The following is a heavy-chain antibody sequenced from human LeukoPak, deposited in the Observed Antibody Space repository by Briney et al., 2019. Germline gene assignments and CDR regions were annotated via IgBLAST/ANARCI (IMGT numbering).Heavy chain of an antibody. D-gene: IGHD6-13*01. CDR1: GFTFTTSW. CDR3: ARDQYSSTWYRGAFDV. CDR2: IESDGTST. J-gene: IGHJ3*01. Sequence: GRSLRLSCAASGFTFTTSWMHWFRHAPGKGLVWVSRIESDGTSTTYADSVKGRFTISRDNAKNTLYLQMNSLRAEDTAVYYCARDQYSSTWYRGAFDVWGQGTMVSVSS. V-gene: IGHV3-74*01.